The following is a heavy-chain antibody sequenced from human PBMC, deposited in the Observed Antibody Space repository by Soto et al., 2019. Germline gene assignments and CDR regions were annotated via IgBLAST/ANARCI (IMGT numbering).Heavy chain of an antibody. D-gene: IGHD3-3*01. Sequence: PSETLSLTCTVAGGSISSSSYYWGWTRQPPGKGLEWIGSIYYSGSTYYNPSLKSRVTISVDTSKNQFSLKLSSVTAADTAVYYCARRVRARFLEWPPDYWGQGTLVTVSS. CDR2: IYYSGST. CDR1: GGSISSSSYY. V-gene: IGHV4-39*01. J-gene: IGHJ4*02. CDR3: ARRVRARFLEWPPDY.